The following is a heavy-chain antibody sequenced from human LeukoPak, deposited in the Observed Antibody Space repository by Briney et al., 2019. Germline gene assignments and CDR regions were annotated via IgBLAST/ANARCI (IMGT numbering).Heavy chain of an antibody. D-gene: IGHD3-10*02. Sequence: ETLSLTCTISSGSISRYYWSWIRQPPGKGLEWVSRIKGDEMTTNYADSVEGRFTISRDNAKNTVYLEINSLRAEDTAVYYCARGGLFAYYFDYWGQGTLVTVSS. CDR1: SGSISRYY. J-gene: IGHJ4*02. CDR2: IKGDEMTT. V-gene: IGHV3-74*01. CDR3: ARGGLFAYYFDY.